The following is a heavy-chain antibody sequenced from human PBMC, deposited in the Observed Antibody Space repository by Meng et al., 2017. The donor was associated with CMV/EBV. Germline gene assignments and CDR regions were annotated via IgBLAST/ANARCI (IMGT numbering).Heavy chain of an antibody. D-gene: IGHD3-3*01. J-gene: IGHJ4*02. CDR1: GSFSVYS. CDR2: INHSGST. Sequence: GSFSVYSWSWIRQPPGKGLEWIGEINHSGSTNYNPSLKSRVTISVDTSKNQFSLKLSSVTAADTAVYYCARSSPLRFLEFLPPFRPNWGQGTLVTVSS. V-gene: IGHV4-34*01. CDR3: ARSSPLRFLEFLPPFRPN.